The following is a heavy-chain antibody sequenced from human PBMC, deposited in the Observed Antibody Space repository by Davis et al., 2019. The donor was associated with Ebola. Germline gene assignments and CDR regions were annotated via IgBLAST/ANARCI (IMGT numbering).Heavy chain of an antibody. CDR2: INAGNGNT. J-gene: IGHJ4*02. V-gene: IGHV1-3*01. D-gene: IGHD5-18*01. CDR1: GYTFTGYY. Sequence: ASVKVSCKASGYTFTGYYMHWVRQAPGQRLEWMGWINAGNGNTKYSQKFQGRVTITRDTSASTAYMELSSLRSEDTAVYYCARDYYSYAKHQPTSWGQGTLVTVSS. CDR3: ARDYYSYAKHQPTS.